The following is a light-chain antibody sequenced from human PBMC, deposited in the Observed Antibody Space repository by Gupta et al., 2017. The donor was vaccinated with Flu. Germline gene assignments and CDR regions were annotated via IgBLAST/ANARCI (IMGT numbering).Light chain of an antibody. Sequence: GHLSVSPGQRASPSCRASQTVSGNYVAWYQQKPGQAPRLLIYGASNRAPGIPDRFSGGGSVTDFTLTISRLEPEDSAVYFCHQYIDTPRTFGQGTKLEIK. J-gene: IGKJ2*01. CDR1: QTVSGNY. V-gene: IGKV3-20*01. CDR3: HQYIDTPRT. CDR2: GAS.